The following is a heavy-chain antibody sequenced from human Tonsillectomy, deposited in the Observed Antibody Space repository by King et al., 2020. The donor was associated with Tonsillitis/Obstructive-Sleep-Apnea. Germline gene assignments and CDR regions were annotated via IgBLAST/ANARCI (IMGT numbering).Heavy chain of an antibody. Sequence: QLVQSGAEVKKPGASVKVFCKASGYTFTSYALQWGRQGPGQRLEWMGGIITGNGNTKYSQNFQDRVPITRDPSASTAYMELSSLTSEDTAVYYCVRSSGLYYFDYWGQGTLVTVSS. V-gene: IGHV1-3*04. CDR1: GYTFTSYA. CDR3: VRSSGLYYFDY. CDR2: IITGNGNT. J-gene: IGHJ4*02. D-gene: IGHD6-19*01.